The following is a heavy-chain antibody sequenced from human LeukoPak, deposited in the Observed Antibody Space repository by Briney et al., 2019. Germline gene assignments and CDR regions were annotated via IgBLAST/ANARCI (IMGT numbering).Heavy chain of an antibody. CDR2: IYYSGST. Sequence: SETLSLTCTVSGGSISSSSYYWGWIRQPPGKGLERIGSIYYSGSTYYNPSLKSRVTISVDTSKNQFSLKLSSVTAADTAVYYCARTYYDSSGRPDYFDYWGQGTLVTVSS. V-gene: IGHV4-39*07. J-gene: IGHJ4*02. D-gene: IGHD3-22*01. CDR1: GGSISSSSYY. CDR3: ARTYYDSSGRPDYFDY.